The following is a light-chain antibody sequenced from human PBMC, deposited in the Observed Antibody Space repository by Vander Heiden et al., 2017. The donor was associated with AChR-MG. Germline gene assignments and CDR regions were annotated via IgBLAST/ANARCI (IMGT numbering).Light chain of an antibody. CDR3: MIWNSSASV. CDR2: DKADSDK. Sequence: QAVLAQPSSLSASPGASVRLTCTLRSGINVGTYSIYWYQQKPGRHPQCLLRDKADSDKQQGSGGPSRFSGSKDAAANAGILLSSGLQSEEEADYCCMIWNSSASVFGGGTKLTVL. V-gene: IGLV5-45*02. CDR1: SGINVGTYS. J-gene: IGLJ2*01.